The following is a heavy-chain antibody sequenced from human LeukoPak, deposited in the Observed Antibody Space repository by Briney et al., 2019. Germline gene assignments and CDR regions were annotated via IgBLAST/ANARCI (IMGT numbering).Heavy chain of an antibody. Sequence: GGSLRLSCAATGFLVSSTYMSWVRQAPGKGLEWVSIIETGGKTFYRDSVKGRFTISRDDSKNTLYLQMSSLRAEDTAVYYCVSDPPHGDSRRGDQGTLVTVSS. CDR2: IETGGKT. V-gene: IGHV3-66*01. CDR1: GFLVSSTY. CDR3: VSDPPHGDSRR. J-gene: IGHJ4*02. D-gene: IGHD4-17*01.